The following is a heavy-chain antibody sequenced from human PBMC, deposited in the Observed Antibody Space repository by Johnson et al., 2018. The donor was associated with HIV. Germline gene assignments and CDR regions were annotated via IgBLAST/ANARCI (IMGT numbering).Heavy chain of an antibody. CDR1: GFTVSSNY. CDR3: AKGRAQHLDGGAFDI. D-gene: IGHD6-13*01. V-gene: IGHV3-30*18. Sequence: QVQLVESGGGVVQPGRSLRLSCAASGFTVSSNYMHWVRQAPGKGLEWVAVISYDGSNKYYADSVKGRFTISRDNAKNTLFLQMNSLGPEDTAVYYCAKGRAQHLDGGAFDIWGQGTMVTVSS. J-gene: IGHJ3*02. CDR2: ISYDGSNK.